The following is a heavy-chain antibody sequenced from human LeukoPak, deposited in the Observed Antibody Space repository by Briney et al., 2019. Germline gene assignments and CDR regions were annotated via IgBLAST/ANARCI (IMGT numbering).Heavy chain of an antibody. CDR2: IYYSGST. V-gene: IGHV4-39*07. CDR3: ARVDFYGDYEEFRMDV. CDR1: GGSISSSSYY. J-gene: IGHJ6*04. Sequence: PSETLSLTCTVSGGSISSSSYYWGWIRQPPGKGLEWIGSIYYSGSTYYNPSLKSRVTISVDTSKNQFSLKLSSVTAADTAVYYCARVDFYGDYEEFRMDVWGKGTTVTISS. D-gene: IGHD4-17*01.